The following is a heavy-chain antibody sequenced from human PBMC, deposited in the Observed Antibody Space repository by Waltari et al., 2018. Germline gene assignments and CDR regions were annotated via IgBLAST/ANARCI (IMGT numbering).Heavy chain of an antibody. D-gene: IGHD5-12*01. V-gene: IGHV4-59*01. CDR1: GGSISSYY. Sequence: QVQLQESGPGLVKPSETLSLTCIIFGGSISSYYWSWIRQSPGKGLEWMGYIFYSGSTNSNPSLEGRVTMSVDTSKNQFSLKLRSVTAADTAVYYCASMGGDGYHYRFDNWGQGTLVTVST. J-gene: IGHJ4*02. CDR3: ASMGGDGYHYRFDN. CDR2: IFYSGST.